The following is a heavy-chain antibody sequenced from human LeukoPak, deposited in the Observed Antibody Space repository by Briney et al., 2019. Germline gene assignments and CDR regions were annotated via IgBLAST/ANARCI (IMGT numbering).Heavy chain of an antibody. Sequence: VGSLRLSCAASVFTFSSYAMSSVRHTPGKRLECVSAISVSGGSTYYADSVKGRFTISRDNSKNTLYLQMNSLRAEDTAVYYCAKGFRSGWYLDYFDYWGQGTLVTVSS. V-gene: IGHV3-23*01. CDR2: ISVSGGST. D-gene: IGHD6-19*01. CDR1: VFTFSSYA. J-gene: IGHJ4*02. CDR3: AKGFRSGWYLDYFDY.